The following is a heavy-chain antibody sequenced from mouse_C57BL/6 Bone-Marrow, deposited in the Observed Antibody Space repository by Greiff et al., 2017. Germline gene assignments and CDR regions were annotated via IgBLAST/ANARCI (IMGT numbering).Heavy chain of an antibody. CDR3: ARRWLLRAMDY. CDR2: IYPRSGNT. V-gene: IGHV1-81*01. J-gene: IGHJ4*01. CDR1: GYTFTSYG. D-gene: IGHD2-3*01. Sequence: QVHVKQSGAELARPGASVKLSCKASGYTFTSYGISWVKRRTGQGLEWIGEIYPRSGNTYYNEKFKGKATLTADKSSSTAYMELRSLTSEDSAVYFCARRWLLRAMDYWGQGTSVTVSS.